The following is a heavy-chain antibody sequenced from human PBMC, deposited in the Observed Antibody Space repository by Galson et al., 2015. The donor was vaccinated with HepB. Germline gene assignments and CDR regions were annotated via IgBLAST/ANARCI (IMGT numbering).Heavy chain of an antibody. V-gene: IGHV4-34*01. CDR2: INHSGST. Sequence: TLSLTCAVYGGSFSGYYWSWIRQPPGKGLEWIGEINHSGSTNYNPSLKSRVTISVDTSKNQFSLKLSSVTAADTAVYYCARAYSDQLLLNWFDPWGQGTLVTVSS. J-gene: IGHJ5*02. CDR3: ARAYSDQLLLNWFDP. CDR1: GGSFSGYY. D-gene: IGHD2-2*01.